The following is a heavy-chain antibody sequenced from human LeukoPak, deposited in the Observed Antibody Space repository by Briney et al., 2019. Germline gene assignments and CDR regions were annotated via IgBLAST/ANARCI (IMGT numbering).Heavy chain of an antibody. CDR3: ARGDMVRGVPFDY. J-gene: IGHJ4*02. CDR1: GFTFSSYS. D-gene: IGHD3-10*01. V-gene: IGHV3-21*01. CDR2: ISSSSSYI. Sequence: GGSLRLSRAASGFTFSSYSMNWVRQAPGKGLEWVSSISSSSSYIYYADSVKGRFTISRDNAKNPLYLQMNSLRAEDTAVYYCARGDMVRGVPFDYWGQGTLVTVSS.